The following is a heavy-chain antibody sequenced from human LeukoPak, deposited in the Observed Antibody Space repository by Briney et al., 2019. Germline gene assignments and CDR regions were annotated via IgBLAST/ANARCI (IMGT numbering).Heavy chain of an antibody. V-gene: IGHV4-59*08. Sequence: PSETLSLTCTVSGDSISNYYWSWIRQPPEKGLEWIGYIHDSGSTNYNPSLKSRVTISVDTSKNQFSLKLSSVTAADTAVYYCARLDAAAGRYLQFFYWGQGTLVTVSS. J-gene: IGHJ4*02. D-gene: IGHD5-24*01. CDR3: ARLDAAAGRYLQFFY. CDR2: IHDSGST. CDR1: GDSISNYY.